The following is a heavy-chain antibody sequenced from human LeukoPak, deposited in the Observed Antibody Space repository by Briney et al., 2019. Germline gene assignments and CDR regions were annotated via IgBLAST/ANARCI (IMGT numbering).Heavy chain of an antibody. CDR2: ISGSGGGT. V-gene: IGHV3-23*01. J-gene: IGHJ4*02. Sequence: PGGSLRLSCAASGFTFSSYAMSWVRQAPGKGLKWVSAISGSGGGTYYADSVKGRFTISRDNSKNTLYLQMNSLRAEDTAVYYCAKAEGITMIVVVITPFDYWGQGTLVTVSS. CDR3: AKAEGITMIVVVITPFDY. CDR1: GFTFSSYA. D-gene: IGHD3-22*01.